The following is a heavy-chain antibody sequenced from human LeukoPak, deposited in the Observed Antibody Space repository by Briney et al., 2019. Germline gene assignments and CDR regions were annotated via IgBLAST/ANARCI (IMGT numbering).Heavy chain of an antibody. D-gene: IGHD2-15*01. Sequence: GGSLRLSCAASGFTFNSFAMNWVRQSPGKGLEWVSSVTGHGGSTYIADSVRGRFTISRDNSKNTLYLQMNSLRAEDTAVYYCAKSVAPYCSGGSCFDAFDIWGQGTMVTVSS. CDR3: AKSVAPYCSGGSCFDAFDI. CDR2: VTGHGGST. V-gene: IGHV3-23*01. J-gene: IGHJ3*02. CDR1: GFTFNSFA.